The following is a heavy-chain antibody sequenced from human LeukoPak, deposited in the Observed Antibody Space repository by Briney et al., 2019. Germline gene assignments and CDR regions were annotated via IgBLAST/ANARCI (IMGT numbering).Heavy chain of an antibody. CDR2: INPNTGGT. V-gene: IGHV1-2*02. J-gene: IGHJ6*03. CDR3: ARAIYGIGGDYFFFMDV. Sequence: GASMKVSCKASEYTFTGHSMHWVRQAPGQGLEWMGWINPNTGGTSYARKFQGRVTMTRDTSIGTAYMELRRLRPDDTAVYYCARAIYGIGGDYFFFMDVWGRGTTVTVSS. D-gene: IGHD3-3*02. CDR1: EYTFTGHS.